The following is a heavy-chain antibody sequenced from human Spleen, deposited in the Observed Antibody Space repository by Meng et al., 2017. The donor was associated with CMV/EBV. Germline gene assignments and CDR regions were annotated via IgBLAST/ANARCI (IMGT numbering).Heavy chain of an antibody. CDR1: GYTFTSYG. CDR2: ISAYNGNT. J-gene: IGHJ3*02. V-gene: IGHV1-18*01. CDR3: ARDRRDVLLWFGEFKDAFDI. Sequence: ASVKVSCKASGYTFTSYGISWVRQAPGQGLEWMGWISAYNGNTNYAQKLRGRVTMTTDTSTSTAYMELRSLRSDDTAVYYCARDRRDVLLWFGEFKDAFDIWGQGTMVTVSS. D-gene: IGHD3-10*01.